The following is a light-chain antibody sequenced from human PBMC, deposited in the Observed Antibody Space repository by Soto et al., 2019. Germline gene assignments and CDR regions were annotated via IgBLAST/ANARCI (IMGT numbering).Light chain of an antibody. CDR3: CSYAGNTLVV. CDR1: SSDVGGYDF. J-gene: IGLJ2*01. Sequence: QSVLTQPRSVSGSPGQSVTISCTGTSSDVGGYDFVSWYQQHPGKAPRLIIFDVDQRPSGVPDRFSGSKSVNTASLNIAGLRGEDEADYYCCSYAGNTLVVFGGGTKLTVL. CDR2: DVD. V-gene: IGLV2-11*01.